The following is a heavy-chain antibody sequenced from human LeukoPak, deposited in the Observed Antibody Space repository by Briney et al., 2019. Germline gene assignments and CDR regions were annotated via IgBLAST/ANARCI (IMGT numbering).Heavy chain of an antibody. J-gene: IGHJ4*02. CDR1: GFSFSNYA. CDR2: ISSSSNYI. CDR3: ARDRSTGTTLRNYYFDY. V-gene: IGHV3-21*01. Sequence: GGSLRLSCAASGFSFSNYAMNWVRQAPGKGLEWVSSISSSSNYIYYADSVKGRFTISRDNAKNSLYLQMNSLRAEDTAVYYCARDRSTGTTLRNYYFDYWGQGTLVTVSS. D-gene: IGHD1-7*01.